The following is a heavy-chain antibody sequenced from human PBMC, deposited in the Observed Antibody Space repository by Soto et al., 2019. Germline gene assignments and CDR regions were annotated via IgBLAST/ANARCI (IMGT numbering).Heavy chain of an antibody. CDR1: GFTFSSSA. V-gene: IGHV3-23*01. CDR2: ITGSGAYT. J-gene: IGHJ4*02. D-gene: IGHD2-2*01. Sequence: EVQLLESGGGLVQPGGSLRLSCAASGFTFSSSAMLWARQAPGKGLEWVAAITGSGAYTTYTDSVKGRFTVSRENSKNTLFLQMNSLRAEDTALYYCATGRYCSSAACLAAEWGQGTLITVSS. CDR3: ATGRYCSSAACLAAE.